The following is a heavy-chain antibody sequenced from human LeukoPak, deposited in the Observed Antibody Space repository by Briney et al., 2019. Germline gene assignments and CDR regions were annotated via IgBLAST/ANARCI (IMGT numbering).Heavy chain of an antibody. V-gene: IGHV4-34*01. J-gene: IGHJ4*02. CDR3: ARRPSITMVRGRQSRFDY. D-gene: IGHD3-10*01. CDR1: GGSFSGYY. Sequence: PSETLSLTCAVYGGSFSGYYWSWIRQPPGKGLEWIGEINHSGSTNYNPSLKSRVTISVDMSKNQFSLKLSSVTAADTAVYYCARRPSITMVRGRQSRFDYWGQGTLVTVSS. CDR2: INHSGST.